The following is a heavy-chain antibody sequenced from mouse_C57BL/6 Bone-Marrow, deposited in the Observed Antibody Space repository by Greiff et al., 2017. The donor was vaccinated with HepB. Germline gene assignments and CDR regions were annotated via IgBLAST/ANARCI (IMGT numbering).Heavy chain of an antibody. CDR2: INYDGSST. D-gene: IGHD2-5*01. CDR3: ARYSNYGYAMDY. J-gene: IGHJ4*01. CDR1: GFTFSDYY. V-gene: IGHV5-16*01. Sequence: EVNVVESEGGLVQPGSSMKLSCTASGFTFSDYYMAWVRQVPEKGLEWVANINYDGSSTYYLDSLKSRFIISRDNAKNILYLQMSSLKSEDTATYYCARYSNYGYAMDYWGQGTSVTVSS.